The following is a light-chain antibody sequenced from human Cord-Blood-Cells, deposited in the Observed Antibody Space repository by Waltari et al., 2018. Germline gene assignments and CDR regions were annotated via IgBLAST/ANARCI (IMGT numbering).Light chain of an antibody. CDR3: SSYAGSNNYVV. CDR1: SSDVGGYNW. CDR2: EVS. Sequence: QSALTQHPSASGSPGESVTNSCTGTSSDVGGYNWVSWYQQHPGKAPKLMIYEVSPRPSWVPDRFSGSKSGHTASLTVSVLQAEDEADYYCSSYAGSNNYVVFGGGTKLTVL. V-gene: IGLV2-8*01. J-gene: IGLJ2*01.